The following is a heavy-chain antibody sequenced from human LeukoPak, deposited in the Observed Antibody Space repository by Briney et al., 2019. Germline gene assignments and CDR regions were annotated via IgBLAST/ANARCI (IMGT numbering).Heavy chain of an antibody. CDR2: INSDGSST. CDR1: GFTFSSYW. D-gene: IGHD5-18*01. J-gene: IGHJ3*02. V-gene: IGHV3-74*01. Sequence: GGSLRLSCAASGFTFSSYWMHWVRQAPGKGLVWVSRINSDGSSTSYADSVKGRFTISRDNAKNTLYLQMNSLRAEDTAVYYCARSGGYSYGRRGHHAFDIWGQGTMVTVSS. CDR3: ARSGGYSYGRRGHHAFDI.